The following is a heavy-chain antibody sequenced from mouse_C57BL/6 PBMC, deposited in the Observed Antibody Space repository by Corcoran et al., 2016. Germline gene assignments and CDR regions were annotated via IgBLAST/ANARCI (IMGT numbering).Heavy chain of an antibody. D-gene: IGHD3-3*01. Sequence: EVQLQQSGPELVKPGASVKISCKASGYTFTDYYMNWVKQSHGKSLEWIGDINPNNGGTSYNQKVKGKATLTVDKFSSTAYMELRSLTSEVSAVYYCARPGTGFAYWGQGTLVTVSA. CDR2: INPNNGGT. V-gene: IGHV1-26*01. J-gene: IGHJ3*01. CDR3: ARPGTGFAY. CDR1: GYTFTDYY.